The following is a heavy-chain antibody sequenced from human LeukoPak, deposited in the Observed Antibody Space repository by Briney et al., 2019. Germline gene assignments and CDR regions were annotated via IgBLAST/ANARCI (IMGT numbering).Heavy chain of an antibody. CDR3: AREVTFNWNQQFDP. CDR1: GFTFSSYW. CDR2: IKQDGSEK. J-gene: IGHJ5*02. Sequence: GGSLRLSCAASGFTFSSYWMSWVRQAPGKGLEWVANIKQDGSEKYYVDSVKGRFTISRDNAKNSLYLQMNSLRAEGTAVYYCAREVTFNWNQQFDPWGQGTLVTVSS. D-gene: IGHD1-20*01. V-gene: IGHV3-7*01.